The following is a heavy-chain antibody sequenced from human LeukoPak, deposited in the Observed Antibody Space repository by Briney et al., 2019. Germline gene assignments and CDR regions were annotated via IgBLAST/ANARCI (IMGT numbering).Heavy chain of an antibody. CDR3: ARDLQENGMDV. D-gene: IGHD4-11*01. CDR2: ISYDGSNK. Sequence: GGSLRLSCAASGFTFSSYAMHWVRQAPGKELEWVAVISYDGSNKYYADSVKGRFTISRDNSKNTLYLQMNSLRAEDTAVYYCARDLQENGMDVWGQGTTVTVSS. J-gene: IGHJ6*02. V-gene: IGHV3-30-3*01. CDR1: GFTFSSYA.